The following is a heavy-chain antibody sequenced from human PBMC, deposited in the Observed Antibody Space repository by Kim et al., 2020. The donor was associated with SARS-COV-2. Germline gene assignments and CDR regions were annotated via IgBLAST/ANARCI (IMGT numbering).Heavy chain of an antibody. CDR1: GFSFSSYW. D-gene: IGHD2-2*01. Sequence: GGSLRLSCEASGFSFSSYWMRWVRQAPGKGLEWVATINQDGSEIYYVDSVKGRFTISRDTAKNSLYLQVNSLRAEDTAVYYCARLVSSNGMDVWGQGTTVTVSS. V-gene: IGHV3-7*03. J-gene: IGHJ6*02. CDR3: ARLVSSNGMDV. CDR2: INQDGSEI.